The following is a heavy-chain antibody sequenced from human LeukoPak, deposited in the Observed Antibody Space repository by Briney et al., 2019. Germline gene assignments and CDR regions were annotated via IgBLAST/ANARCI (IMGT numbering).Heavy chain of an antibody. Sequence: KPSETLSLTCTVSGGSISSYYWSWIRQPPGKGLEWIGYIYYSGSTNYNPSLKSRVTISVDTSKNQFSLKLSSVTAADTAVYYCARGVPIDPWGQGTLVTVSS. D-gene: IGHD3-3*01. CDR3: ARGVPIDP. CDR1: GGSISSYY. J-gene: IGHJ5*02. V-gene: IGHV4-59*01. CDR2: IYYSGST.